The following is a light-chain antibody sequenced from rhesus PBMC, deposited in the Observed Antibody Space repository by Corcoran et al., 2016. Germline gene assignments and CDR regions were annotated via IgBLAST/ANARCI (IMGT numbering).Light chain of an antibody. V-gene: IGKV3-24*01. J-gene: IGKJ4*01. Sequence: ILMTQSPATLSLSPGERATLSCRASESVSSLAWYQQKPGQAPRLLIYVISIRATGVPDGFSGGGSGTDFTLTIGSLEPEDVAVYYCLQHSDWPLTFGGGTKVELK. CDR1: ESVSS. CDR2: VIS. CDR3: LQHSDWPLT.